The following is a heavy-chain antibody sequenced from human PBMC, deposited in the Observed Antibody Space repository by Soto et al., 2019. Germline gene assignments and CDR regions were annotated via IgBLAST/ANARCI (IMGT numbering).Heavy chain of an antibody. CDR3: ARAVGRGSGSYYLDY. Sequence: EVQLVESGGGLVQSGGSLRLSCAASGFTFSMYWMHWVRQAPGKGLLWVSRINGDGTDTTYADSVKGRFTISRDNAKNTVYLQMNGLRAEDTAVYYCARAVGRGSGSYYLDYWGQETLVTVSS. D-gene: IGHD3-16*01. J-gene: IGHJ4*02. V-gene: IGHV3-74*03. CDR1: GFTFSMYW. CDR2: INGDGTDT.